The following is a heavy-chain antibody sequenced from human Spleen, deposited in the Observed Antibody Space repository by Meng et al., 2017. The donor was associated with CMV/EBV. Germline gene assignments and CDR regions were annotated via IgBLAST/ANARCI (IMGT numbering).Heavy chain of an antibody. V-gene: IGHV3-7*01. J-gene: IGHJ1*01. CDR3: ARVGDSSSRYRHFQH. CDR2: IKEDGSEK. CDR1: GFTFSSDW. D-gene: IGHD6-13*01. Sequence: GGSLRLSCAASGFTFSSDWMSWARQAPGKGLEWVADIKEDGSEKYYVDSVKGRFTISRDNAKNSLYLQMNSLRAEDTAVFYCARVGDSSSRYRHFQHWGQGTLVTVSS.